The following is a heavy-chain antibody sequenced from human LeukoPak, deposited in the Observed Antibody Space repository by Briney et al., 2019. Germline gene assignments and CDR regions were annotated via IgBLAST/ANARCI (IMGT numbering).Heavy chain of an antibody. CDR3: ARTRIWAFDI. V-gene: IGHV3-11*04. CDR2: ISGSGRTI. Sequence: PGGSLRLSCTASGFTFSDYYMSWFRQAPGKGLEWLSHISGSGRTIYYADSVKGRLTASRDTAKNSLYLQMNDLRAEDTAVYYCARTRIWAFDIWGQGTMVTVSS. CDR1: GFTFSDYY. J-gene: IGHJ3*02. D-gene: IGHD3-10*01.